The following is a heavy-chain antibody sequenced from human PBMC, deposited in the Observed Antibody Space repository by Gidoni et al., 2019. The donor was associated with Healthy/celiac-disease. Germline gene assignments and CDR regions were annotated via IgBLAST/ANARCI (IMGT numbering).Heavy chain of an antibody. CDR2: ISAYNGNT. V-gene: IGHV1-18*04. D-gene: IGHD4-17*01. CDR3: ARDPHHDYGDYSDRDWFDP. CDR1: GYTFTSYG. Sequence: QVQLVQSGAEVKKPGASVKVSCQASGYTFTSYGLSWVRQAPGQGLEWMGWISAYNGNTNDAQKLQGRVTMTTDTSTSTAYMELRSLRSDDTAVYYCARDPHHDYGDYSDRDWFDPWGQGTLVTVSS. J-gene: IGHJ5*02.